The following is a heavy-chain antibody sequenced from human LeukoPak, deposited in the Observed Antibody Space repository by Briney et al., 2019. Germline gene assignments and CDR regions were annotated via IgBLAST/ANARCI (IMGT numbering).Heavy chain of an antibody. Sequence: GGSLRLSCVASGFTFSSRDWMTWVRQAPGKGLEWVAFIRYDGSNKLYADSVKGRFTISRDNSKNTLYLHINSLRAEDTAVYYCVKDNPLDYWGQGTLVIVSS. CDR3: VKDNPLDY. J-gene: IGHJ4*02. CDR2: IRYDGSNK. CDR1: GFTFSSRDW. D-gene: IGHD1-14*01. V-gene: IGHV3-30*02.